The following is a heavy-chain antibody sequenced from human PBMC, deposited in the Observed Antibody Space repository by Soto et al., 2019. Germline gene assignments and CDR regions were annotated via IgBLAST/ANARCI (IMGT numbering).Heavy chain of an antibody. J-gene: IGHJ5*02. CDR2: INPNSGGT. CDR1: GYTFTGYY. D-gene: IGHD1-20*01. CDR3: ARDGTRVTGTTPWFDP. Sequence: GASVKVSCKASGYTFTGYYMHWVRQAPGQGLEWMGWINPNSGGTNYAQKFQGWVTMTRDTSISTAYMELSRLRSDDTAVYYCARDGTRVTGTTPWFDPWGQGTLVTVSS. V-gene: IGHV1-2*04.